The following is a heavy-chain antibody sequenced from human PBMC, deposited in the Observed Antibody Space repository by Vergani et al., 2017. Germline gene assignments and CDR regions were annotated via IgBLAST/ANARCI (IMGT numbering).Heavy chain of an antibody. Sequence: EVQLLESGGGLVQPGGSLRLSCAASGFTFSSYAMSWVRQAPGKGLEWVSAISGSGGSTYYAASVKGRFTISRDNSKNTLYLQMNSLRAEDTAVYYCVSSGYYITTYDYWGQGTLVTVSS. V-gene: IGHV3-23*01. D-gene: IGHD3-22*01. J-gene: IGHJ4*02. CDR3: VSSGYYITTYDY. CDR2: ISGSGGST. CDR1: GFTFSSYA.